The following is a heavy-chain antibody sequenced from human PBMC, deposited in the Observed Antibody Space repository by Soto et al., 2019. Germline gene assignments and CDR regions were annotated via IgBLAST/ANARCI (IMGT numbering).Heavy chain of an antibody. J-gene: IGHJ3*02. D-gene: IGHD3-22*01. CDR1: GGSISSYY. Sequence: SETLSLTCTVSGGSISSYYWSWIRQPAGKGLEWIGRIYTSGSTNYNPSLKSRVTMSVDTSKNQFSMKLSSVTAADTAVYYCARVLGRAFTTHDAFDIWGQGTMVTVSS. V-gene: IGHV4-4*07. CDR2: IYTSGST. CDR3: ARVLGRAFTTHDAFDI.